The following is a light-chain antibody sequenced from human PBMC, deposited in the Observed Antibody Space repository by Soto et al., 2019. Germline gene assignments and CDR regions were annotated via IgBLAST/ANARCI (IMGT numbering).Light chain of an antibody. Sequence: QSALTQPASVSGPPGQSITISCTGTSSDVGGYNYVSWYQQHPGKAPKLMIYDVSNRPSGVSNRFSGSKSGNTASLTISGLQAEDEADYYCSSYTSSSTPRVVFGGGTKVTVL. J-gene: IGLJ2*01. CDR2: DVS. CDR1: SSDVGGYNY. CDR3: SSYTSSSTPRVV. V-gene: IGLV2-14*01.